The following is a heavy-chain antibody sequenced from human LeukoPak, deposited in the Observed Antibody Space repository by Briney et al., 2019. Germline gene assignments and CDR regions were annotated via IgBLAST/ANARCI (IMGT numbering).Heavy chain of an antibody. CDR1: GFTFSTYA. CDR2: ISYDGSNK. Sequence: GRSLRLSCADSGFTFSTYAMHWVRQAPGKGLEWVAVISYDGSNKYYADSVKGRFTISRDNSKNTLYLQMNSLRAEDTAVYYCARDFYMVRGVIGPDWGQGTLVTVSS. J-gene: IGHJ4*02. V-gene: IGHV3-30-3*01. D-gene: IGHD3-10*01. CDR3: ARDFYMVRGVIGPD.